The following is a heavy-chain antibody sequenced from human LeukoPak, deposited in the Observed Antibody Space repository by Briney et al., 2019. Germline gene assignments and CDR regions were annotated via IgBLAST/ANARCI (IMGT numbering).Heavy chain of an antibody. J-gene: IGHJ4*02. CDR1: GFTVSSNY. V-gene: IGHV3-53*01. CDR3: AREDYGDPRFDY. CDR2: IYSGGTT. D-gene: IGHD4-17*01. Sequence: GGSLRLSCAASGFTVSSNYMSWVRQAPGKGLEWVSVIYSGGTTYYADSVKGRFTISRDNSKNTLYLQMNSLRAEDTAVYYCAREDYGDPRFDYWGQGTLVTVSS.